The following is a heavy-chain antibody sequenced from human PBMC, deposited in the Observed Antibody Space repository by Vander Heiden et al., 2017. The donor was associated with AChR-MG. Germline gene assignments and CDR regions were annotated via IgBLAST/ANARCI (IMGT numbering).Heavy chain of an antibody. D-gene: IGHD2-2*03. CDR2: ISSSSSTI. CDR1: GFTFSSYS. Sequence: EVQLVESGGGLVQPGGSLRLSCAASGFTFSSYSMNWVRQAPGKGLELVSYISSSSSTIYYAYSVKGRFTISRDNAKNSLYLQMNSLRDEDTAVYYCASLDIVVVPAAHMGGGVYGMDVWGQGTTVTVSS. V-gene: IGHV3-48*02. J-gene: IGHJ6*02. CDR3: ASLDIVVVPAAHMGGGVYGMDV.